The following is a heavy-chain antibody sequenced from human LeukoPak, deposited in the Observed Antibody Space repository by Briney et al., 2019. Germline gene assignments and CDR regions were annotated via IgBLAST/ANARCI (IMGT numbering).Heavy chain of an antibody. V-gene: IGHV1-8*01. CDR1: GYTFTSYD. CDR3: ASLYSSSWYTDAFDI. CDR2: MNPNSGNT. Sequence: ASVKVSCKASGYTFTSYDINWVRQATGQGLEWMGWMNPNSGNTGYAQKFQGRVTMTRNTSISTAYMELSSLRSEDTAVYYCASLYSSSWYTDAFDIWGQGTMVTVSS. J-gene: IGHJ3*02. D-gene: IGHD6-13*01.